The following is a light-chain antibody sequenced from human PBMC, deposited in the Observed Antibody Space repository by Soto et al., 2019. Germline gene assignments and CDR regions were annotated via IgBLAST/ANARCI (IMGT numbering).Light chain of an antibody. CDR3: QQRHNLPHT. V-gene: IGKV1-33*01. Sequence: DIQMTQSPSSLSASVGDRVTITCQASQDVRKYLSWYQQKARKAPKLLIYGASNLETGVPSRFSGSGSGTDFTFTISSLQPEDIATYYCQQRHNLPHTFGPGTKVDIK. CDR1: QDVRKY. CDR2: GAS. J-gene: IGKJ3*01.